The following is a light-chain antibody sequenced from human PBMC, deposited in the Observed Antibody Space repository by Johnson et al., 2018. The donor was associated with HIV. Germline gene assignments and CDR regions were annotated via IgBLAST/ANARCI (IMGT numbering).Light chain of an antibody. V-gene: IGLV1-51*01. CDR3: GTWDSSLSAGNV. J-gene: IGLJ1*01. CDR1: SSNIGNNY. Sequence: QSALTQPPSVSAAPGQKVTISCSGSSSNIGNNYVSWYQQVPGTAPKLLIYDNNRRPSGIPDRFSGSKSGTSATLGITGLQTGDEADYYCGTWDSSLSAGNVFGTGTKVTVL. CDR2: DNN.